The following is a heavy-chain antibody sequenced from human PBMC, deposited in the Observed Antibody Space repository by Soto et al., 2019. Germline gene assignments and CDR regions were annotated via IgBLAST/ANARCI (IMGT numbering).Heavy chain of an antibody. CDR1: GFTFSSYA. V-gene: IGHV3-23*01. D-gene: IGHD6-13*01. CDR2: ISGSGGST. J-gene: IGHJ4*02. Sequence: QRLYCAASGFTFSSYAMRWVRQAPGKGLEWVSAISGSGGSTYYADSVKGRFTISRDNSKNTLYLQMNSLRAEDTAVYYCEKASGDSSSWYYFDYWGQGTLVTVSS. CDR3: EKASGDSSSWYYFDY.